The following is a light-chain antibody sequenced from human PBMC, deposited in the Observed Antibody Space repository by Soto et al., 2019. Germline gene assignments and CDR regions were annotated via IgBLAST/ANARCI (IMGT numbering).Light chain of an antibody. V-gene: IGKV1-39*01. CDR2: AAS. CDR3: QQSYSTPIT. J-gene: IGKJ5*01. Sequence: DIQMTQSPSSLSASVGDRDTITCRASHSISSYLNWYQQKPGKAPKLLIYAASSLQSGVPSRFSGSGSGTDFTLTISSLQPEDFATYYCQQSYSTPITFGQGTRLEIK. CDR1: HSISSY.